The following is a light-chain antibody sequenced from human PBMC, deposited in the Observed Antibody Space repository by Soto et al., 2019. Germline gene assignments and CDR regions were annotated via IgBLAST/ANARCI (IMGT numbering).Light chain of an antibody. Sequence: EIVLTQSPGTLSLSPGERATLSCRASQSVSSSYLAWYQQKPGQAPRLLIYGASSRATGIPDRFSGSGSGTGFTLNISRLEPEDFAVYYCQQYGSSLMYTFGQGTKLEIK. CDR1: QSVSSSY. CDR2: GAS. V-gene: IGKV3-20*01. J-gene: IGKJ2*01. CDR3: QQYGSSLMYT.